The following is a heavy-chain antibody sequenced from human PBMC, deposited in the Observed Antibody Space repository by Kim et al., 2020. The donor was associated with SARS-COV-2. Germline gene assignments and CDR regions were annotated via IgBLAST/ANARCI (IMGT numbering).Heavy chain of an antibody. D-gene: IGHD3-10*01. CDR3: AKRVGEEGDY. V-gene: IGHV3-23*01. J-gene: IGHJ4*02. Sequence: STYYADSVKGRFTISRDNSKNTLYLQMNSPRAEDTAVYYCAKRVGEEGDYWGQGTLVTVSS. CDR2: ST.